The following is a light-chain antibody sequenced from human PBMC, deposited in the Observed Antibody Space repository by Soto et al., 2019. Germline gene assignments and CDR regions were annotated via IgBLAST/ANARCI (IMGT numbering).Light chain of an antibody. V-gene: IGKV3-20*01. CDR2: GAS. Sequence: EIVLTQSPGTRSLSPGERATLSCRASQSVSSSYLAWYQQKPGQAPRLLIYGASSRATGIPDRFSGSGSGTDFTLTISRLEPSDLAVYYCQQYGSSPPWTFGQGTKVEIK. CDR1: QSVSSSY. J-gene: IGKJ1*01. CDR3: QQYGSSPPWT.